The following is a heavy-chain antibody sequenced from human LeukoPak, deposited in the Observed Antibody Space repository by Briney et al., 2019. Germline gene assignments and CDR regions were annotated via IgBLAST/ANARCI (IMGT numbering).Heavy chain of an antibody. V-gene: IGHV3-23*01. CDR3: AKDGYGSSWYGY. Sequence: GGSLRLSCAASGFTFVNYAMSWVRQAPGKGLEWVSAVVGNGGTTFYADSVKGRFTISRDNSKNTLYLQMNSLRAEDTAVYYCAKDGYGSSWYGYWGQGTLVTVSS. D-gene: IGHD6-13*01. CDR1: GFTFVNYA. J-gene: IGHJ4*02. CDR2: VVGNGGTT.